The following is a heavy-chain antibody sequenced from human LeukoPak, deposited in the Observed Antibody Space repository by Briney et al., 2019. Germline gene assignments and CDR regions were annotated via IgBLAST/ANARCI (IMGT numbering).Heavy chain of an antibody. CDR1: GFTFSSYA. D-gene: IGHD1-20*01. CDR3: AKDRITGTPYYFDY. Sequence: PGGSLRLSCAASGFTFSSYAMSWVRQAPGKGLEWVSGISGSGGSTYYADPVKGRFTISRDNSKNTLYLQMDSLRAEDTAVYYCAKDRITGTPYYFDYWGQGTLVTVSS. V-gene: IGHV3-23*01. J-gene: IGHJ4*02. CDR2: ISGSGGST.